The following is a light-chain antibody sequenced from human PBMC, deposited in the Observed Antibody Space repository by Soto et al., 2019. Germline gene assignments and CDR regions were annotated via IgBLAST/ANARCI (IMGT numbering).Light chain of an antibody. J-gene: IGLJ2*01. CDR3: SSYTSSSVV. V-gene: IGLV2-14*01. CDR1: SSDVGGYNY. Sequence: QSVLTQPASVSGSPGQSITISCTGTSSDVGGYNYVSWYQQHPGKAPKLMIYDVSNRPSGVSNRFSGSKSGNTASLTTSGLQAEDEADYYCSSYTSSSVVFGGGTQLTVL. CDR2: DVS.